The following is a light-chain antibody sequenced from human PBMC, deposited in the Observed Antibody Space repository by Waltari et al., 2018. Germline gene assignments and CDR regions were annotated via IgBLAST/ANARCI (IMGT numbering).Light chain of an antibody. CDR2: DAS. Sequence: EMVLTQSPGTLSLSPGERATLACRVSQRVGRSLAWYQQKPGQAPRHLIYDASRRATGIPDRFSGSGSGTDFSLKISRLEAEDFAVYYCQHCARLPATFGQGTKVEI. CDR3: QHCARLPAT. J-gene: IGKJ1*01. V-gene: IGKV3D-20*02. CDR1: QRVGRS.